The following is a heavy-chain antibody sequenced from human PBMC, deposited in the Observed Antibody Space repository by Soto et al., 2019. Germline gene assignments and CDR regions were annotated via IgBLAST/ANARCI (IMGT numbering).Heavy chain of an antibody. CDR3: AKDSRLLWFGETTGDAFDI. Sequence: QPGGSLRLSCAASGFTFSSYGMHWVRQAPGKGLEWVAVISYDGSNKYYADSVKGRFTISRDNSKNTLYLQMNSLRAEDTAVYYCAKDSRLLWFGETTGDAFDIWGQGTMVTVSS. CDR2: ISYDGSNK. V-gene: IGHV3-30*18. D-gene: IGHD3-10*01. J-gene: IGHJ3*02. CDR1: GFTFSSYG.